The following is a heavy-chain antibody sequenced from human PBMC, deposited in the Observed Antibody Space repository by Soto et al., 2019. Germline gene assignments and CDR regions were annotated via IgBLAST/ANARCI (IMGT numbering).Heavy chain of an antibody. J-gene: IGHJ3*01. D-gene: IGHD4-17*01. Sequence: EVQLVESGGGLVQPGGSLRLSCTASGLNFAKYAMNWVRQAPGRGLEWVSGINWNSGTLDYADSVKGRFTISRDNARKSLYLQMHRLSADDTALYYCVKDGDYGDYDGGLGEAYDVWGRGTMVTVSS. CDR1: GLNFAKYA. CDR3: VKDGDYGDYDGGLGEAYDV. V-gene: IGHV3-9*01. CDR2: INWNSGTL.